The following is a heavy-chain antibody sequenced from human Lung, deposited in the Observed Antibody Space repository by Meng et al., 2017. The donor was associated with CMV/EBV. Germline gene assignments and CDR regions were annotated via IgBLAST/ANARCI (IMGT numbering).Heavy chain of an antibody. D-gene: IGHD2-21*02. J-gene: IGHJ5*02. CDR2: VFHTGDT. CDR1: GDSMANFY. Sequence: SETLSLXCNISGDSMANFYWTWIRQPPGKGLEWVGSVFHTGDTKYNSSLKGRLTLSVDTSRKQVSLRLVSLNTADTATYYCARGRSCVDGVCYDDHNYFGPGGQGTXVTVSS. CDR3: ARGRSCVDGVCYDDHNYFGP. V-gene: IGHV4-59*01.